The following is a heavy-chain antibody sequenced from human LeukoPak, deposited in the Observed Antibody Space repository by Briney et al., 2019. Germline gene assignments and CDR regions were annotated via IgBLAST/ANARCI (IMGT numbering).Heavy chain of an antibody. CDR1: GFTFSSYG. V-gene: IGHV3-30*18. CDR3: AKSGLYYDSSGYYSEFGDY. D-gene: IGHD3-22*01. J-gene: IGHJ4*02. Sequence: QPGGSLRLSCAASGFTFSSYGMHWVRQAPGKGLEWVAVISYDGSNKYYADSVKGRFTTSRDNSKNTLYLQMNSLRAEDTAVYYCAKSGLYYDSSGYYSEFGDYWGQGTLVTVSS. CDR2: ISYDGSNK.